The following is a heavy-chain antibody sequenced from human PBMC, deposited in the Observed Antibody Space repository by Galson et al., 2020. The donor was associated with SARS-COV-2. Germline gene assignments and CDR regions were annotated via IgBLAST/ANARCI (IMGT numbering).Heavy chain of an antibody. J-gene: IGHJ4*02. V-gene: IGHV5-51*01. CDR2: IYPGDSDT. D-gene: IGHD3-16*01. CDR1: GYTFINYW. CDR3: ARQGIADTLGAAY. Sequence: GESLKISCAASGYTFINYWIAWVRQTPGKGLEWMGMIYPGDSDTKYSPPFQGQVTIPVDESDKTAYFQWTSLKASDSAKYCCARQGIADTLGAAYWGQGTVVTVSS.